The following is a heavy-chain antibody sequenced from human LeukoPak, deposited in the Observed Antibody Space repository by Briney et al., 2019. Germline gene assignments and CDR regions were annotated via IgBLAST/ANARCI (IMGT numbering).Heavy chain of an antibody. CDR1: GFTFSSYA. D-gene: IGHD3-10*01. V-gene: IGHV3-23*01. Sequence: TGGSLRLSCAASGFTFSSYAMSWVRQAPGKGLEWVSGISGSGGSTYYADSVKGRFTISRDNSKSTLYLQVNSLRAEDTAVYYCAKDLDDSGIDPVFDYWGQGTLVTVSS. J-gene: IGHJ4*02. CDR3: AKDLDDSGIDPVFDY. CDR2: ISGSGGST.